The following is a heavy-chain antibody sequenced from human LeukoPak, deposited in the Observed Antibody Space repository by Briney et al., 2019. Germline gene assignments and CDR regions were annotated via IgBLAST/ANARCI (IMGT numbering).Heavy chain of an antibody. V-gene: IGHV4-39*01. CDR1: GGSISGSTYY. CDR3: ARKTIAVPGTD. CDR2: ISYSGST. Sequence: SETLSLTCTVSGGSISGSTYYWGWIRQPPGKGLEWIGSISYSGSTFYNPSLKSRVTISVDTSKNQFSLKLSSVTAADTAVYYCARKTIAVPGTDWGQGTLVTVSS. D-gene: IGHD6-13*01. J-gene: IGHJ4*02.